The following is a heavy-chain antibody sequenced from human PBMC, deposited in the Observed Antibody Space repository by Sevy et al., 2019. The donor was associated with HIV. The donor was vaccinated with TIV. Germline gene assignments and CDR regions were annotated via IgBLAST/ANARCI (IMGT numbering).Heavy chain of an antibody. J-gene: IGHJ4*02. CDR3: ARDGGTYPFDY. CDR1: GFTFSSYS. V-gene: IGHV3-48*01. Sequence: GGSLRLSCAASGFTFSSYSINWVRQAPGKGLEWVSYISSNSSTIYYADSVKGRFTISRDNSKNSLYLQMNSLRAEDTAVYYCARDGGTYPFDYWGQGTLVTVSS. CDR2: ISSNSSTI.